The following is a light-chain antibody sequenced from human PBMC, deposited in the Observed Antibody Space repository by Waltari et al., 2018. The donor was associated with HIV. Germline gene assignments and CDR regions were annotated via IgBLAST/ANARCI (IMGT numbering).Light chain of an antibody. Sequence: QSALTQPASVSGSPGQSITISCTGTSSDVGIYNYVSWYQHHPGKAPKLMIYEVTNRPSGGSDRFSGSKSGNTASLTISGLQTEDEADYYCSSYTTITTLVFGGGTKLTVL. V-gene: IGLV2-14*01. CDR1: SSDVGIYNY. CDR3: SSYTTITTLV. J-gene: IGLJ2*01. CDR2: EVT.